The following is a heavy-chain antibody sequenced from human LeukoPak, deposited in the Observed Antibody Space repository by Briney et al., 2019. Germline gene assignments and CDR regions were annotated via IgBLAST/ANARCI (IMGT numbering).Heavy chain of an antibody. CDR1: GFSLSTSGVG. J-gene: IGHJ4*02. Sequence: SGPTLVKLTQTLTLTCTFSGFSLSTSGVGVGWIRQPPGKALEWLALIYWDDDKRYSPSLKSRLTITKDTSKNQVVLTMTNMDPVDTATYYCALDGYCSGGSCYSGYFDYWGQGTLVTVSS. CDR2: IYWDDDK. D-gene: IGHD2-15*01. CDR3: ALDGYCSGGSCYSGYFDY. V-gene: IGHV2-5*02.